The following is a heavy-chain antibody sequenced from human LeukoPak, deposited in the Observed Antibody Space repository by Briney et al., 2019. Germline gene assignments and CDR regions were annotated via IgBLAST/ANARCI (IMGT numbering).Heavy chain of an antibody. J-gene: IGHJ4*02. CDR3: QRVTIFGVVIDFDY. CDR1: GYAFDYYG. Sequence: ASVKVSCKASGYAFDYYGITWVRQAPGQGLEWVGWISLNNGNTHFTKYAQKFQGRVTLSADTSTATAYMELRGLRSDDTAVYYCQRVTIFGVVIDFDYWGQGTLVAVSS. D-gene: IGHD3-3*01. CDR2: ISLNNGNTHFT. V-gene: IGHV1-18*01.